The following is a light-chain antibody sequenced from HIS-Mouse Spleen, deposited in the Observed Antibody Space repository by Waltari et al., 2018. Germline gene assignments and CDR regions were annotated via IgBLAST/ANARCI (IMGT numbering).Light chain of an antibody. CDR2: DDS. J-gene: IGLJ2*01. Sequence: SYVLTQPPSVSVAPGKTARITCGGNNIGSKSVHWYQQKPGLAPVLVVYDDSDRPSGGPERFSGSNSRNTATLTISRVEAGDEADYYCQVWDSSSDHVVFVGGTKLTVL. CDR3: QVWDSSSDHVV. CDR1: NIGSKS. V-gene: IGLV3-21*03.